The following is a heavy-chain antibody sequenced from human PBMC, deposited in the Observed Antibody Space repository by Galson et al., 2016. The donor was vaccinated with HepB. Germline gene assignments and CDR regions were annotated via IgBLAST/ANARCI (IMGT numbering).Heavy chain of an antibody. D-gene: IGHD5-12*01. CDR1: GYTFSRYY. V-gene: IGHV1-46*01. Sequence: SVKVSCKATGYTFSRYYIHWVRQAPGRGLEWVAITNPSDGSTRYPQKFQGRVIMTRDTSTSTVYMQLSSLKAEDTAVYYCSRGTMGGYDFDYWGQGTLVTVSS. CDR3: SRGTMGGYDFDY. J-gene: IGHJ4*02. CDR2: TNPSDGST.